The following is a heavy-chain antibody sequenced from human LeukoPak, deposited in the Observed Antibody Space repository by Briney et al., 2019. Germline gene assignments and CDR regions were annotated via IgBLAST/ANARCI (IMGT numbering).Heavy chain of an antibody. V-gene: IGHV1-2*02. J-gene: IGHJ6*03. CDR3: ARVYSSSDYYYMDV. D-gene: IGHD6-13*01. Sequence: GASVKVSCKASGYTFTGYYMHWVRQAPGQGLEWMGWINPNSGGTNYAQKFQGRVTMTRDTSISTAYMELSRLRSDDTAVYYCARVYSSSDYYYMDVWGKGTTVTVSS. CDR2: INPNSGGT. CDR1: GYTFTGYY.